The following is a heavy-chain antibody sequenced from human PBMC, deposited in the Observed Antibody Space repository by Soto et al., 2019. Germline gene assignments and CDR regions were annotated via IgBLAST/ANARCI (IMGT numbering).Heavy chain of an antibody. CDR2: IWYDGSNK. D-gene: IGHD6-13*01. CDR1: GFTFSSYG. CDR3: ARPMNCTAGFFDY. Sequence: QVQLVESGGGVVQPGRSLRLSCAASGFTFSSYGMHWVRQAPGKGLEWVAVIWYDGSNKYYADSVKGRFTISRDNSKNTLYLQKNSLRAEDTAVDYCARPMNCTAGFFDYWGQGTLVTVSS. J-gene: IGHJ4*02. V-gene: IGHV3-33*01.